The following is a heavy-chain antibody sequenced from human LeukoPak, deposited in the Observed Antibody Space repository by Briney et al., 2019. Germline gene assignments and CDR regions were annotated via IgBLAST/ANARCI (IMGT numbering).Heavy chain of an antibody. CDR1: GGTFSSYA. Sequence: SVKVSCKASGGTFSSYAISWVRQAPGQGRGWMGRIIPILGIANYAQKFQGRVTITADKSTSTAYMELSSLRSEDTAVYYCARDSGGYSSGWYLAYWGQGTLVTVSS. J-gene: IGHJ4*02. V-gene: IGHV1-69*04. CDR3: ARDSGGYSSGWYLAY. CDR2: IIPILGIA. D-gene: IGHD6-19*01.